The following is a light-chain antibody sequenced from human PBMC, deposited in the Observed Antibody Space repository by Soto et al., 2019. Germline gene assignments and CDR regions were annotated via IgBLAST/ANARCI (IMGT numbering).Light chain of an antibody. J-gene: IGKJ5*01. CDR1: QSISSW. Sequence: DIQMTQSPSTLSASVGDRVTITCRASQSISSWLAWYQQKPGKAPKLLIYDASSLESGIPSRFSGSGSGTEFTLTITSLQPEDFATYYCQQSYNSPPITFGQGTRLEIK. CDR3: QQSYNSPPIT. CDR2: DAS. V-gene: IGKV1-5*01.